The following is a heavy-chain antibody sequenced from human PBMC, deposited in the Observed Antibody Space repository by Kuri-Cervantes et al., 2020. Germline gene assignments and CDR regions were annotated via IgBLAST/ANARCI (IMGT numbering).Heavy chain of an antibody. CDR2: ISGSSSTI. CDR1: GFTFSSYS. V-gene: IGHV3-48*01. CDR3: ARDLDYYDSSGYISWFDP. J-gene: IGHJ5*02. Sequence: GGSLRLSCAASGFTFSSYSMNWVRQAPGKGLEWVSYISGSSSTIYYADSVKGRFTISRDNAKNSLYLQMNSLRAEDTAVYYCARDLDYYDSSGYISWFDPWGQGTLVTVSS. D-gene: IGHD3-22*01.